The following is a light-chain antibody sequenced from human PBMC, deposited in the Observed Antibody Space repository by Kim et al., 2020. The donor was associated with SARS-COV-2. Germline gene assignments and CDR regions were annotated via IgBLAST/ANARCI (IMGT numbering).Light chain of an antibody. CDR1: SSDVGSYNR. CDR2: EVT. J-gene: IGLJ3*02. Sequence: GQSVTISCTGTSSDVGSYNRVSWFQQPPGTAPKLMIYEVTNRPSGVPDRFSGSKSGNTASLTISGLQAEDEADYYCSSYTISSTWVFGGGTKLTVL. CDR3: SSYTISSTWV. V-gene: IGLV2-18*02.